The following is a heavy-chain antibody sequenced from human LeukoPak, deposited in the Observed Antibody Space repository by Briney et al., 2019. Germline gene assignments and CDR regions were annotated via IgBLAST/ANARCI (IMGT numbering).Heavy chain of an antibody. Sequence: GGALRLSCAASGITFDDYAMHWVRQSPGKGLEWGSGISWNSGSIGYADSVKGRFTISRDNAKNSLYLQMNSLRAEDTALYYCAKDRYGSGNPGSPFDYWGQGTLVTVSS. CDR1: GITFDDYA. CDR3: AKDRYGSGNPGSPFDY. CDR2: ISWNSGSI. V-gene: IGHV3-9*01. D-gene: IGHD3-10*01. J-gene: IGHJ4*02.